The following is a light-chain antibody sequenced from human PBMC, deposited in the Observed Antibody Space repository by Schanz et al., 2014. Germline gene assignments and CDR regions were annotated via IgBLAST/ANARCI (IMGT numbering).Light chain of an antibody. CDR1: QGVSSY. CDR3: QQYGSSPPYT. Sequence: EIVLTQSPATLSLSPGERATLSCRASQGVSSYLAWYQQKPGQAPRLLIYDASNRATGIPARFSGSGPGTDFTLTISRLEPEDFAVYYCQQYGSSPPYTFGQGTKLEIK. V-gene: IGKV3-20*01. J-gene: IGKJ2*01. CDR2: DAS.